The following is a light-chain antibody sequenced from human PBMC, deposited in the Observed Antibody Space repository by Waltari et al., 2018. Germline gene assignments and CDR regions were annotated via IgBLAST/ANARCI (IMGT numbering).Light chain of an antibody. CDR1: SSNIGAGPD. CDR3: QSFDIRLSGGVV. J-gene: IGLJ3*02. CDR2: GNN. V-gene: IGLV1-40*01. Sequence: QSVLTQPPSMSGAPGQRVTISCTGSSSNIGAGPDFPWYQVFPGTAPKLLIYGNNNRPSGVPDRFSGSKSDTSASLAIGGLQAEDEADYYCQSFDIRLSGGVVFGGGTKVTVL.